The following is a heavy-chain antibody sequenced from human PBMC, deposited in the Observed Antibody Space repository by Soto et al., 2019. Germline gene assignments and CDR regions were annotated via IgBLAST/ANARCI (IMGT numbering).Heavy chain of an antibody. D-gene: IGHD2-21*02. V-gene: IGHV4-39*01. CDR3: ARQRTTVVTQAYFDH. J-gene: IGHJ4*02. CDR1: GESISSSSYY. CDR2: IYYSGRT. Sequence: LTCIVSGESISSSSYYWGWIRQPPGKGLEWIGSIYYSGRTYYNPSFKSRVTISIDTSKNQFSLKLSSVTATDTAVYYCARQRTTVVTQAYFDHWGQGALVTVSS.